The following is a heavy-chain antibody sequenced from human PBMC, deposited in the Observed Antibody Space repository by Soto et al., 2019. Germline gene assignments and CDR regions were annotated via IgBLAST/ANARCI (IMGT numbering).Heavy chain of an antibody. Sequence: EVQLVESGGGLVQPGRSLRLSCAASGFTFDDYAMHWVRQAPGKGLEWVSGISGNSGSIGYADSVKGRFTISRDNAKNSLDLQMNSLRAEDTALYYCAKASGYSSGWPDWYFDLWGRGTLVTVSS. V-gene: IGHV3-9*01. D-gene: IGHD6-19*01. CDR1: GFTFDDYA. J-gene: IGHJ2*01. CDR2: ISGNSGSI. CDR3: AKASGYSSGWPDWYFDL.